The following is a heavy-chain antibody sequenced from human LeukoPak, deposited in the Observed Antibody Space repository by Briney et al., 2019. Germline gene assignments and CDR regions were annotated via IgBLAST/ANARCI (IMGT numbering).Heavy chain of an antibody. CDR2: IKEDGSVQ. Sequence: GGSLRLSCTASGFPFSAYWISWVRQAPGKGLEWVANIKEDGSVQDYADSVKGRFIISRDNAKNSLYLQMNSLRVDDTGVYYCVGQLLRVVWGKGTTVTVSS. CDR3: VGQLLRVV. J-gene: IGHJ6*04. CDR1: GFPFSAYW. V-gene: IGHV3-7*01. D-gene: IGHD2-2*01.